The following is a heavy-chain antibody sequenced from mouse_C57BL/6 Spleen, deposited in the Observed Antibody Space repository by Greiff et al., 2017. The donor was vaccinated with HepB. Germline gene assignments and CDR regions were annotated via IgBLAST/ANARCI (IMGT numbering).Heavy chain of an antibody. CDR2: IDPSDSYT. CDR3: ARRVGPYYCDD. J-gene: IGHJ2*01. V-gene: IGHV1-50*01. Sequence: VQLQQPGAELVKPGASVKLSCKVSGYTFTSYWLQWVKQRPGQGLEWIGEIDPSDSYTNYNQKFKGKATLNVDTSSSTAYMQLSSLTSEDSAVYYCARRVGPYYCDDWGQGTTLTVSS. CDR1: GYTFTSYW.